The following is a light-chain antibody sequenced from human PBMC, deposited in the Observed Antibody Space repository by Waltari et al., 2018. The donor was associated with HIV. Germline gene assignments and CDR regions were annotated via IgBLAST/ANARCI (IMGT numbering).Light chain of an antibody. CDR3: QQYYNWPPWT. Sequence: EIVMTQSPATLSVSPGDRATLSCRASHGVSSSLAWYQQRPGQAPRLLIYGASTRAAGIPARFSGSGSGTEFTLTISSLQSEDFALYYCQQYYNWPPWTFGQGTKVEIK. J-gene: IGKJ1*01. CDR2: GAS. CDR1: HGVSSS. V-gene: IGKV3-15*01.